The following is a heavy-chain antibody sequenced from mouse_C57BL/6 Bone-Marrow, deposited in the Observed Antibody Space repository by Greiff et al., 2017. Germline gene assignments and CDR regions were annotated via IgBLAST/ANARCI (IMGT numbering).Heavy chain of an antibody. CDR3: ARDYGSSYGYFDV. Sequence: QVQLQQPGAELVKPGASVKLSCKASGYTFTSYWMHWVKQRPGQGLEWIGMIHPNSGSTNYNEKFKSKATLTVDKSSSTAYMQLSSLTSEDSAVYYCARDYGSSYGYFDVWGTGTTVTVSS. CDR2: IHPNSGST. D-gene: IGHD1-1*01. CDR1: GYTFTSYW. J-gene: IGHJ1*03. V-gene: IGHV1-64*01.